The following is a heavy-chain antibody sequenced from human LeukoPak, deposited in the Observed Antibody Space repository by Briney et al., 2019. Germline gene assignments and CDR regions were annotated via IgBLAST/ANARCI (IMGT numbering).Heavy chain of an antibody. CDR3: AKEGGGSCYSCFDY. Sequence: GGSLRLSCAASGLTFNNYAMHWVRQAPGKGLEWVSGISWNSGNIDYADSVKGRFTISRDNAKNSLYLQMNSLRAEDTALYYCAKEGGGSCYSCFDYWGQGTLVTVSS. CDR2: ISWNSGNI. J-gene: IGHJ4*02. V-gene: IGHV3-9*01. CDR1: GLTFNNYA. D-gene: IGHD2-15*01.